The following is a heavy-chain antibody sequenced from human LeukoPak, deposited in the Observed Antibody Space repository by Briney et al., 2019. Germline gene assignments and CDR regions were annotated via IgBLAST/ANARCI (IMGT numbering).Heavy chain of an antibody. CDR2: INHSGST. Sequence: SETLSLTCAVYGGSFSGYYWSWIRQPPGKGLEWIGEINHSGSTNYNPSLKSRVTISVDTSKNQFSLKLSSVTAADTAVYYCARGSGSYCFDCWGQGTLVTVSS. D-gene: IGHD1-26*01. CDR1: GGSFSGYY. J-gene: IGHJ4*02. V-gene: IGHV4-34*01. CDR3: ARGSGSYCFDC.